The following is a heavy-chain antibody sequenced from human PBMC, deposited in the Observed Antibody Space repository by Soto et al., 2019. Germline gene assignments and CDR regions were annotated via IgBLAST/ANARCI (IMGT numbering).Heavy chain of an antibody. V-gene: IGHV3-74*01. J-gene: IGHJ4*02. CDR3: ARDLASSPGY. Sequence: GGSLRLSCAASGFTFSSSWMFWVRQAPEKGLVWISRITPDGTTTSYADSVKGRFTISRDNAKNTVYLQMNSLRAEDTAVYYCARDLASSPGYWGQGTLVTVSS. CDR1: GFTFSSSW. D-gene: IGHD2-2*01. CDR2: ITPDGTTT.